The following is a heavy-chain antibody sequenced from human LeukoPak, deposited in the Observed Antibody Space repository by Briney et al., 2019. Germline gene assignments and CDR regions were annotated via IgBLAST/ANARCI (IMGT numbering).Heavy chain of an antibody. Sequence: PSETLSLNCAVYGGSFSGYYLSWIRQPPGKGPEWIGEFNHSGSTNYNPSLKSRVTISVDTSKNQFSLKLSSVTAADTAVYYCARRETYSSSSSGKRNWFDPWGQGTLVTVSS. CDR2: FNHSGST. CDR1: GGSFSGYY. D-gene: IGHD6-13*01. CDR3: ARRETYSSSSSGKRNWFDP. V-gene: IGHV4-34*01. J-gene: IGHJ5*02.